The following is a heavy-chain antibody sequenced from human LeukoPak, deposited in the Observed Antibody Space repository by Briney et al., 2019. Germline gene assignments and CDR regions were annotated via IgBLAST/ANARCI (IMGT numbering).Heavy chain of an antibody. CDR2: IYYSGST. V-gene: IGHV4-59*01. CDR3: ARDSATASYGDYSD. Sequence: SETLSLTCTVSGGSISSYYWSWIRQPPGKGLEWIGYIYYSGSTNYNPSLKSRVTISVDTSKNQFSLKLSSVTAADTAVYYCARDSATASYGDYSDWGQGTLVTVSS. CDR1: GGSISSYY. D-gene: IGHD4-17*01. J-gene: IGHJ1*01.